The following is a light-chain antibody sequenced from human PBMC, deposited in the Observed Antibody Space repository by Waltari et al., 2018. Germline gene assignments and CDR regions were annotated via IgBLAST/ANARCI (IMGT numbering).Light chain of an antibody. J-gene: IGLJ3*02. CDR3: AAWDDSLSGPV. V-gene: IGLV1-47*01. CDR2: RNN. CDR1: SSNIGRNY. Sequence: QSVLTQPPSASGTPGQRVTISCSGSSSNIGRNYVYWYQQLPGTAPKLLIYRNNQRPSGVPDRFSGSKSGTSASLAISGLRSVDEADYYCAAWDDSLSGPVFGGGTKLTVL.